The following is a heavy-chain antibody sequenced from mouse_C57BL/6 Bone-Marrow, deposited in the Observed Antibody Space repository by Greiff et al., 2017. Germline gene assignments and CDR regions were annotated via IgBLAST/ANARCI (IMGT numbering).Heavy chain of an antibody. CDR1: GYTFTSYW. V-gene: IGHV1-69*01. CDR3: ALYPYAMDY. Sequence: VQLQQPGAELVMPGASVKLSCKASGYTFTSYWMHWVKQRPGQGLEWIGEIDPSVSYTNYNQKFKGKSTLTVDKSSSTAYMQLSSLTSEDSAVYYCALYPYAMDYWGQGTSVTVSA. D-gene: IGHD2-1*01. J-gene: IGHJ4*01. CDR2: IDPSVSYT.